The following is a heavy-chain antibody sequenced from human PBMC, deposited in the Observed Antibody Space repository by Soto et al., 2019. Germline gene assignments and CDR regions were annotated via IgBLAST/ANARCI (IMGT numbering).Heavy chain of an antibody. D-gene: IGHD6-19*01. CDR1: GFTVSSNY. CDR2: IYSGGST. J-gene: IGHJ4*02. CDR3: ARGGYSSGWYGVDY. Sequence: PVGSLRLSCAASGFTVSSNYMSWVRQAPGKGLEWVSVIYSGGSTYYADSVKGRFTISRDNSKNTLYLQMNSLRAEDTAVYYCARGGYSSGWYGVDYWGQGTLVTVSS. V-gene: IGHV3-53*01.